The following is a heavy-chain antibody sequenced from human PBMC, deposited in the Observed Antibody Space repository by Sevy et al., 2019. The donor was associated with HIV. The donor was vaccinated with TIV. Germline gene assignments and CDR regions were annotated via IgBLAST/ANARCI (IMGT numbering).Heavy chain of an antibody. CDR1: GFTFSRFA. CDR3: AKTDRISALGQFDY. J-gene: IGHJ4*02. V-gene: IGHV3-23*01. CDR2: ISGSSDIT. Sequence: GGSLRLSCAASGFTFSRFAMSWVRQAPGKGLEWVSIISGSSDITYYEQSVKGRFTISRDNSKNTLSLQMNSLRAEDTAIYFCAKTDRISALGQFDYWGQGTLVTVSS. D-gene: IGHD6-13*01.